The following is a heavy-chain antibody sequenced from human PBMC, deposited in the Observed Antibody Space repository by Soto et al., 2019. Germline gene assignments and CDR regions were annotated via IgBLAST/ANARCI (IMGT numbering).Heavy chain of an antibody. Sequence: PGGSLRLSCAASGFTFSNAWMSWVRQAPGKGLEWVGRIKGEADGGTTDYAAPVKCRITISRDHSKDTLYLQMNSLKTEDTAVYYCTTGMSNGYYNFDYWGQGTPVTVSS. CDR3: TTGMSNGYYNFDY. CDR1: GFTFSNAW. D-gene: IGHD3-22*01. V-gene: IGHV3-15*01. CDR2: IKGEADGGTT. J-gene: IGHJ4*02.